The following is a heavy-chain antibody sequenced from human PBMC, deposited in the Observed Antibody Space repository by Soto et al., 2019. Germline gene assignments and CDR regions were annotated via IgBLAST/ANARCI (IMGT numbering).Heavy chain of an antibody. CDR2: IGGSSTYI. CDR3: ARDRSMPRREGMDV. Sequence: QVQLVESGGGLVKPGGSLRLSCAASGFTFSDYYMSWIRQAPGKGLEWVSYIGGSSTYINYVDAVKGRFTVSRDNAKNSLYLQMDSLRAEDTAVYYCARDRSMPRREGMDVWGQGTTVTVSS. V-gene: IGHV3-11*05. J-gene: IGHJ6*02. D-gene: IGHD2-2*01. CDR1: GFTFSDYY.